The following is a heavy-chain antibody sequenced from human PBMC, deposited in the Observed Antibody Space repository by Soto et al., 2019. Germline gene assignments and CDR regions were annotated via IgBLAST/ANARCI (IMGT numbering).Heavy chain of an antibody. CDR2: ISVDNGNT. D-gene: IGHD4-4*01. Sequence: QGQLVQSGAEVKKPGASVKVSCKASGYTFTDYDISWVRQAPGQGLEWMGWISVDNGNTKYVESLQGRVTMTTVTSTSTAYIEVRSLRSDDTAVYYCARTSVSNYNWFDPWGQGTLVAVSS. V-gene: IGHV1-18*01. J-gene: IGHJ5*02. CDR3: ARTSVSNYNWFDP. CDR1: GYTFTDYD.